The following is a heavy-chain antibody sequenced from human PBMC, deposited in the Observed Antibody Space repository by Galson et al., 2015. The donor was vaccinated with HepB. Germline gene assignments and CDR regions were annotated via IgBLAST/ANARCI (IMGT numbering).Heavy chain of an antibody. CDR1: GFTFSSQG. CDR3: ARDAWAWEPSHIDY. J-gene: IGHJ4*02. D-gene: IGHD1-26*01. CDR2: IWYDGSNK. V-gene: IGHV3-33*01. Sequence: SLRLSCAASGFTFSSQGMHWVRQAPGKGLEWVAVIWYDGSNKYYADSVKGRFTISRDNSKNTLYLQMNSLRAEDTAVYYCARDAWAWEPSHIDYWGQGTLVTVSS.